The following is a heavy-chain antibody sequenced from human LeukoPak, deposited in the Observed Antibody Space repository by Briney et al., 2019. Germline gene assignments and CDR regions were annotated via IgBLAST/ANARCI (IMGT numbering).Heavy chain of an antibody. CDR3: ARDPGGVVVVAATKPFDY. Sequence: GGSLRLSCAASGFTFSSYSMNWVRQAPGKGLEWVSSISSSSSYIYYADSVKGRFTISRDNAKNSLYLQMNSLRAEDTAVYHCARDPGGVVVVAATKPFDYWGQGTLVTVSS. J-gene: IGHJ4*02. V-gene: IGHV3-21*01. D-gene: IGHD2-15*01. CDR1: GFTFSSYS. CDR2: ISSSSSYI.